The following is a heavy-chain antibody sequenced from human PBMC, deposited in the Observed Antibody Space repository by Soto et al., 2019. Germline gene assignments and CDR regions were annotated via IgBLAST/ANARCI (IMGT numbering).Heavy chain of an antibody. CDR1: GYTFTGYY. Sequence: QVQLVQSGAEVKKPGASVKVSCKASGYTFTGYYMHWVRQAPGQGLEWMGWINPNSGGTNYAQKFQGWVTMTRDTTISTAYMELSRMRSDDTAVYYCARENPSSSRIFDYWGQGTLVTVSS. D-gene: IGHD6-6*01. V-gene: IGHV1-2*04. CDR2: INPNSGGT. J-gene: IGHJ4*02. CDR3: ARENPSSSRIFDY.